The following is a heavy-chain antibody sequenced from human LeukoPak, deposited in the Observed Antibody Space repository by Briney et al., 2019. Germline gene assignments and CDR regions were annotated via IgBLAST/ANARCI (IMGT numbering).Heavy chain of an antibody. J-gene: IGHJ4*02. CDR1: GFTFSSYA. CDR2: IGGSGGST. D-gene: IGHD2-21*01. Sequence: PGGSLRLSCAASGFTFSSYAMSWIRQAPGKGLELVSAIGGSGGSTYYADSVKGRFTISRDNSKNTLYLQMNSLRAEDTAVYYCAKFLPTHIVVANYYFDYWGQRTLVTVSS. V-gene: IGHV3-23*01. CDR3: AKFLPTHIVVANYYFDY.